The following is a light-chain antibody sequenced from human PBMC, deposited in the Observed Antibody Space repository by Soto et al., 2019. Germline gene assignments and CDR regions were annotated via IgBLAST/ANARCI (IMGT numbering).Light chain of an antibody. V-gene: IGKV3-15*01. Sequence: EIVMTQSPATLSVSPGERATLSCRASQSVSSNLAWYQQKPGQAPRLLIYGASTRATGIPARFSGSGSGTEFTLTISSLQSEDFAVYYCQQYNNWRSVGTFGQGTKVEIK. CDR3: QQYNNWRSVGT. J-gene: IGKJ1*01. CDR1: QSVSSN. CDR2: GAS.